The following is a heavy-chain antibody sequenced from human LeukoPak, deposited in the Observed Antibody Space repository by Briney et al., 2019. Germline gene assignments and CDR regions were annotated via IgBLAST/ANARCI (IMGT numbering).Heavy chain of an antibody. CDR1: GDSVSTNSAA. V-gene: IGHV6-1*01. J-gene: IGHJ5*02. CDR3: AREGVNWFDP. D-gene: IGHD2-8*01. CDR2: TYYRSRWYN. Sequence: SQTLSLTCAISGDSVSTNSAAWNWLRQSPSRGLEWLGRTYYRSRWYNDYAASVKSRITINPDTSKNQFSLHLNSVTPEDTAVYYCAREGVNWFDPWGLGTLVTVSS.